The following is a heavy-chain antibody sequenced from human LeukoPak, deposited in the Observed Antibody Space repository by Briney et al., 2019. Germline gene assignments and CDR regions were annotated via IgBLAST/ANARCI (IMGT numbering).Heavy chain of an antibody. J-gene: IGHJ6*03. CDR2: INPNSGGT. D-gene: IGHD1-7*01. V-gene: IGHV1-2*06. Sequence: ASVKVSCKASGYTFTGYYMHWVRQAPGQGLEWMGRINPNSGGTNYAQKFQGRVTMTRDTSISTAYMELSRLRSDDTAVYYCARGLELMISYYYYMDVWGKGTTVAVSS. CDR1: GYTFTGYY. CDR3: ARGLELMISYYYYMDV.